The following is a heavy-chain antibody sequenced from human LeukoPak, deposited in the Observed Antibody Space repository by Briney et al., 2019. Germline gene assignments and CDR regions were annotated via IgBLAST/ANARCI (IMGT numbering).Heavy chain of an antibody. Sequence: EASVKVSCKASGYTFTGYYMHWVRQAPGQGLEWMGWINPNSGGTNYAQKFQGWVTMTRDTSITTAYMEPRRLRSNDTAVYYCARGVKFLWSGELLSPYYYYYGMDVWGQGTTVTVSS. J-gene: IGHJ6*02. CDR1: GYTFTGYY. V-gene: IGHV1-2*04. CDR2: INPNSGGT. CDR3: ARGVKFLWSGELLSPYYYYYGMDV. D-gene: IGHD3-10*01.